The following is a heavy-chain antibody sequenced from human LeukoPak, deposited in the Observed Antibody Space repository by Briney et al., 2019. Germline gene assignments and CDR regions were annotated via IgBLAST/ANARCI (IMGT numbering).Heavy chain of an antibody. CDR2: INGYGTST. Sequence: GGSLRLSCAASGFIFSSYWMHWVRQKPGEGPLWLSRINGYGTSTAYAHSVQGRFIISRDNAKNTLYLQMNSLRVDDTAVYYCTRQWHTPSDYWGQGTVVTVSS. V-gene: IGHV3-74*03. D-gene: IGHD6-19*01. CDR1: GFIFSSYW. J-gene: IGHJ4*02. CDR3: TRQWHTPSDY.